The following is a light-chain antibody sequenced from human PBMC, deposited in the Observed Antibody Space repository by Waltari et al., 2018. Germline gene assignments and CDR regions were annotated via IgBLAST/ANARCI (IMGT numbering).Light chain of an antibody. CDR2: WAS. J-gene: IGKJ2*03. CDR1: RTVLYDSNNKNY. Sequence: DIVMTQSPDSLAVSLGERATINCKSSRTVLYDSNNKNYLAWYQQKPGQPPNLLIYWASTRKSGVPDRFSGSGSATDFTLTISTLQAEDVAVYYCHQYYNTPYSYGQGTKLEIK. V-gene: IGKV4-1*01. CDR3: HQYYNTPYS.